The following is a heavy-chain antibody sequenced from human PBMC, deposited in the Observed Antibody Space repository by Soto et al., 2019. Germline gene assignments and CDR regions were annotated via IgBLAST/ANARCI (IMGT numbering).Heavy chain of an antibody. CDR2: IYYSGST. CDR1: GGSISSYY. D-gene: IGHD3-10*01. CDR3: ARARGFYFDF. V-gene: IGHV4-59*01. Sequence: PSETLSLTCTVSGGSISSYYWSWIRQPPGKGLEWIGYIYYSGSTNYNPSLKSRVTISVDTSKNQFSLKLSSVTAADTAVYYCARARGFYFDFWARGILVTVSS. J-gene: IGHJ4*02.